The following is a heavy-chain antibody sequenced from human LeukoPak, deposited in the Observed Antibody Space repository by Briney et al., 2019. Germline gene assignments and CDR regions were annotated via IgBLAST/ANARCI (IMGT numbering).Heavy chain of an antibody. CDR1: GFTFSTNG. CDR2: IRYDGSNK. Sequence: GGSLRLSCVASGFTFSTNGMPWVRQAPGKGLEWVALIRYDGSNKDYADSVKGRFIVSRDNSKNTLYMQMNSLRVEDTAVYYCVGVVVITPYWGQGTLVTVSS. J-gene: IGHJ4*02. CDR3: VGVVVITPY. V-gene: IGHV3-30*02. D-gene: IGHD3-22*01.